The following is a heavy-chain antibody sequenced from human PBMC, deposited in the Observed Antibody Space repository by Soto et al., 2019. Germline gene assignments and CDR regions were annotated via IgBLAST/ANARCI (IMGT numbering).Heavy chain of an antibody. V-gene: IGHV3-33*01. J-gene: IGHJ4*02. Sequence: PGGSLRLSCAASGFTFSSYGMHWVRQAPGKGLEWVAVIWYDGSNKYYADSVKGRFTISRDNSKNTLYLQMNSLRAEDTAVYYCARGSPHRSRHLDYWGQGTLVTVSS. CDR2: IWYDGSNK. CDR1: GFTFSSYG. CDR3: ARGSPHRSRHLDY.